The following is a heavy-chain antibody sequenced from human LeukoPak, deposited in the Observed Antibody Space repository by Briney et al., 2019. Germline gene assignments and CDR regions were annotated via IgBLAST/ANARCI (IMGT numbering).Heavy chain of an antibody. CDR1: GFTFSNYW. J-gene: IGHJ4*02. CDR2: ISASGDSP. V-gene: IGHV3-23*01. CDR3: AKGDWCDY. Sequence: PGGSLRLSCAASGFTFSNYWMHWVRQAPGKGLEWVSTISASGDSPYYADSVKGRFTISRDSSKNTLYLQMSSLRAEDTAVYYCAKGDWCDYWGQGTLVTVSS. D-gene: IGHD2-15*01.